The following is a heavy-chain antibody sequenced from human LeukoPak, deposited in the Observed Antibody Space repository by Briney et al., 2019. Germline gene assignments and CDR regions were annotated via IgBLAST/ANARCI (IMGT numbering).Heavy chain of an antibody. CDR2: IIPIFGTA. CDR3: ASPLTTVATGYFQH. CDR1: GDTFSSYA. Sequence: SVKVSCKASGDTFSSYAISWVRQAPGQGLEWMGRIIPIFGTANYAQKFQGRVTITTDESTSTAYMELSSLRSEDTAVYYCASPLTTVATGYFQHWGQGTLVTVSS. D-gene: IGHD4-17*01. J-gene: IGHJ1*01. V-gene: IGHV1-69*05.